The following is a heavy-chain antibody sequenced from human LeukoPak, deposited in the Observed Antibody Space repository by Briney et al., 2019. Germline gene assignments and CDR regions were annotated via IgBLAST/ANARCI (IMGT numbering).Heavy chain of an antibody. CDR2: INHSGSA. Sequence: PSETLSLTCAVYGGSLSGSYWSWIRQPPGKGLEWIGEINHSGSANYNPSLKSRVTLSIDKSKNQFSLNLNSVTAADTAVYYCARARRDSGYYKVDYLGQGTLVTVSS. D-gene: IGHD3-3*01. V-gene: IGHV4-34*01. CDR1: GGSLSGSY. J-gene: IGHJ4*02. CDR3: ARARRDSGYYKVDY.